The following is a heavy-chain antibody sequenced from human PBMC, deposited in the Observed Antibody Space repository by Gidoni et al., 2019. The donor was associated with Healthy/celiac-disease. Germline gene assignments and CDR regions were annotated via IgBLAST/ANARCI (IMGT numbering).Heavy chain of an antibody. J-gene: IGHJ6*02. CDR1: GYTFTSYY. Sequence: QVQLVQSGAEVKKPGASVKFSCKASGYTFTSYYMHWVRQAPGQGLEWMGIINPSGGSTSYAQKFQGRVTMTRDTSTSTVYMELSSLRSEDTAVYYCARAPRFLEWLYYYGMDVWGQGTTVTVSS. CDR2: INPSGGST. D-gene: IGHD3-3*01. V-gene: IGHV1-46*01. CDR3: ARAPRFLEWLYYYGMDV.